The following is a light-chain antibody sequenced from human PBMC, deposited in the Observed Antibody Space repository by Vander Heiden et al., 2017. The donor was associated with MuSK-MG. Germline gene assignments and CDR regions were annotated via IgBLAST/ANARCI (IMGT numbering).Light chain of an antibody. Sequence: DIQMTQSPSSLSASVGDRVTITCRASQSVSSSLNWYQQKPGKAPILLIYTTSNLQSGVPSRFSGSRSGTDFTLTISSLQPEDFATYYCQQSDSSPFTFGGGTRVEIK. CDR3: QQSDSSPFT. CDR1: QSVSSS. V-gene: IGKV1-39*01. J-gene: IGKJ4*01. CDR2: TTS.